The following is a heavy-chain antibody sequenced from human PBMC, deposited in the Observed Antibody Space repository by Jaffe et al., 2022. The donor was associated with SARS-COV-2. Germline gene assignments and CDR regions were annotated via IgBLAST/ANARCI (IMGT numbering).Heavy chain of an antibody. Sequence: QVQLAESGGGVVQPGRSLRLSCAASGFTLSSYAVHWVRQAPGKGLEWVAVMSYDGKKKFYTASVKGRFTISRDNSKNTLDLQMNSLRPEDTAVYYCARDGAGEDYIWGTYRRTGIYFDYWGQGTLVAVSS. CDR1: GFTLSSYA. CDR2: MSYDGKKK. V-gene: IGHV3-30*04. J-gene: IGHJ4*02. D-gene: IGHD3-16*02. CDR3: ARDGAGEDYIWGTYRRTGIYFDY.